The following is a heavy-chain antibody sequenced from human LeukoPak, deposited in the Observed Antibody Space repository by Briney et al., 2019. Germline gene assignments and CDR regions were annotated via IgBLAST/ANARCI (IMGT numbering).Heavy chain of an antibody. J-gene: IGHJ4*02. Sequence: PGGSLRLSCAASGFTFSNYIMHWVRQAPGKGLDWVAVILEDGSNQYYADSVKGRSTISRDNSKNTLFLQMNSLRGEDTAMYYCARVQGGGYRTADYWGQGTLVTVSS. D-gene: IGHD6-19*01. CDR2: ILEDGSNQ. V-gene: IGHV3-30*04. CDR3: ARVQGGGYRTADY. CDR1: GFTFSNYI.